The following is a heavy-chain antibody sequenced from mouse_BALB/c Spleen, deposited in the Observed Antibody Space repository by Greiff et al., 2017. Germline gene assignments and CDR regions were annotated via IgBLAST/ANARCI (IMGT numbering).Heavy chain of an antibody. V-gene: IGHV5-6-2*01. CDR3: ARQGYDYDEFAY. CDR1: GFTFSSYY. CDR2: INSNGGST. Sequence: EVQVVESGGGLVKLGGSLKLSCAASGFTFSSYYMSWVRQTPEKRLELVAAINSNGGSTYYPDTVKGRFTISRDNAKNTLYLQMSSLKSEDTALYYCARQGYDYDEFAYWGQGTLVTVSA. J-gene: IGHJ3*01. D-gene: IGHD2-4*01.